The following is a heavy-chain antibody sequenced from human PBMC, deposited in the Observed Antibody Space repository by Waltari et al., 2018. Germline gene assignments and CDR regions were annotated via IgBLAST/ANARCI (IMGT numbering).Heavy chain of an antibody. Sequence: QVQLVESGGGVVQPGRSLRLSCAASGLTFSSYAMHWVRQAPGKGLEWVAVISYDGSKKYYADSVKGRFTISRDNSKSSLYLQMNSLRAGDTAIYYCAKHRPPMFRGVIEGYYFDYWGQGILVRVSS. CDR1: GLTFSSYA. V-gene: IGHV3-30-3*02. J-gene: IGHJ4*02. CDR3: AKHRPPMFRGVIEGYYFDY. CDR2: ISYDGSKK. D-gene: IGHD3-10*01.